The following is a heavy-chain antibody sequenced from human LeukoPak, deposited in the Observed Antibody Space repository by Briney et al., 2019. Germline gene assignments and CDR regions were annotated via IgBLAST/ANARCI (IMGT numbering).Heavy chain of an antibody. V-gene: IGHV1-2*02. CDR2: INPNSGGT. CDR3: ARDGPRGVDH. J-gene: IGHJ5*02. CDR1: GYTFTSYG. Sequence: GASVKVSCKASGYTFTSYGISWVRQAPGQGLEWMGWINPNSGGTNYAQKFQGRVTMTRDTSISTAYMELSRLRSDDTAVYYCARDGPRGVDHWGQGTLVTVSS. D-gene: IGHD3-10*01.